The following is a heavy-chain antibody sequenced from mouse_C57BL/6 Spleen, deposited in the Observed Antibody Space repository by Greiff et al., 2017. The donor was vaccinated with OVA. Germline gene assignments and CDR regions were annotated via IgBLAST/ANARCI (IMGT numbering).Heavy chain of an antibody. Sequence: QVQLQQPGAELVMPGASVKLSCKASGYTFTSYWMHWVQQRPGQGLEWIGEIDPSDSYTNYNQKFKGKSTLTVDKSSSTAYMQLSSLTSEDSAVYYCARDYGSSPDWYFDVWGTGTTVTVSS. CDR1: GYTFTSYW. V-gene: IGHV1-69*01. D-gene: IGHD1-1*01. CDR3: ARDYGSSPDWYFDV. CDR2: IDPSDSYT. J-gene: IGHJ1*03.